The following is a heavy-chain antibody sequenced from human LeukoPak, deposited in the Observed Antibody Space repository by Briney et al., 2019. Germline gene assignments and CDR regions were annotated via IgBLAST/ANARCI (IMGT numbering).Heavy chain of an antibody. J-gene: IGHJ4*02. CDR1: GYTFTDYY. CDR2: INSNSGAT. D-gene: IGHD1-26*01. Sequence: ASVKVSCKASGYTFTDYYMHWVRQAPGQGPEWMGWINSNSGATSYAQKFQGRVTMTRDTSISTVYMELSSLRSDDTAVYYCARGRDRGASTPFDYWGQGTLVTVSP. V-gene: IGHV1-2*02. CDR3: ARGRDRGASTPFDY.